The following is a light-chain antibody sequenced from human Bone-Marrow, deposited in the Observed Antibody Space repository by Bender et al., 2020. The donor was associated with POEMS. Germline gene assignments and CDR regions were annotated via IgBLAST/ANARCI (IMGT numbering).Light chain of an antibody. V-gene: IGLV2-14*02. J-gene: IGLJ2*01. Sequence: QSALTQPASVSGSPGQSITISCTATSSDFGSYHLVSWYQQHPGKAPKLMIYEATKRPSGVSNRFSASKSGNTASLTISGLQAEDEADYYCSSYTSSSTVVFGGGTKLTVL. CDR1: SSDFGSYHL. CDR3: SSYTSSSTVV. CDR2: EAT.